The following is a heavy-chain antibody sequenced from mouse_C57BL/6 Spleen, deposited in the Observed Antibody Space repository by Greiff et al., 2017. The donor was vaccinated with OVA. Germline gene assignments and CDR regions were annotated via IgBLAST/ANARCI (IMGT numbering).Heavy chain of an antibody. J-gene: IGHJ3*01. CDR3: AGSGDFAY. CDR2: IYPGDGST. V-gene: IGHV1-85*01. Sequence: VQLQQSGPELVKPGASVKLSCTASGYTFTSYAITWVKQSPGQGLEWIGWIYPGDGSTKSNEKFKGKATLTVDTSSSTVYMELHRLTSEDSAGYVCAGSGDFAYWGQGTLVTVSA. CDR1: GYTFTSYA. D-gene: IGHD1-1*01.